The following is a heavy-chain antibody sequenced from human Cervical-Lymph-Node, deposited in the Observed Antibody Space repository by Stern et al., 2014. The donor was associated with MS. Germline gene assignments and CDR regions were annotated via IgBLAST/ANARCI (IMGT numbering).Heavy chain of an antibody. J-gene: IGHJ5*02. V-gene: IGHV4-30-2*01. D-gene: IGHD2-15*01. CDR1: GDPISSGGYA. CDR2: IYDSGIT. Sequence: QVQLQESGSGLVKPSETLSLTCAVSGDPISSGGYAWSWMRQPPGKGLDWIGNIYDSGITYYNPSLKSRVSISVDRSKTHFSLNLTSVTAADTAVYYCARAYCSTGDCYPHGGHNWFDPWGRGTLVAVSS. CDR3: ARAYCSTGDCYPHGGHNWFDP.